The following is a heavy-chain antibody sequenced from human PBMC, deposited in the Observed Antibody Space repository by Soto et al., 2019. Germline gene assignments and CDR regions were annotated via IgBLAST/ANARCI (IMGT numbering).Heavy chain of an antibody. CDR3: ARLQYTVVTTLNI. CDR1: GVSFGSHF. D-gene: IGHD4-4*01. V-gene: IGHV4-59*11. Sequence: PSETLSLTCSVSGVSFGSHFWSWIRPAPGKGPELVGYIYHTVNTNYNPALKSRVTITMDTSKNQLSRQLSSVTAADAAVYYCARLQYTVVTTLNIWGQGTMVTFSS. J-gene: IGHJ3*02. CDR2: IYHTVNT.